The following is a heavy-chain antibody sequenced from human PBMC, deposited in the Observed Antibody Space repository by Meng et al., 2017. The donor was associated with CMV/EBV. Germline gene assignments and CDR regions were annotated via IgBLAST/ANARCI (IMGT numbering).Heavy chain of an antibody. CDR3: ARDVTTLGYSGMDV. D-gene: IGHD4-23*01. Sequence: GGSLRLSCVASSGFTLSGYTMHWVRQAPGKGLGWVARISYDGSTEYYADSVRGRFSISRDNSKNTLYVHMNSLRPEDTGIYYCARDVTTLGYSGMDVWGQGTTVTVSS. J-gene: IGHJ6*02. V-gene: IGHV3-30*04. CDR1: SGFTLSGYT. CDR2: ISYDGSTE.